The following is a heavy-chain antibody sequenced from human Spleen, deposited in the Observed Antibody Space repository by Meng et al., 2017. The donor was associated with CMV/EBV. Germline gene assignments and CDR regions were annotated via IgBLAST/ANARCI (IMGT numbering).Heavy chain of an antibody. D-gene: IGHD2-2*01. J-gene: IGHJ4*02. Sequence: SYAISWERQAPGQGLEWIGGISTILGIANNAKKFQGRITIAADKSTSTAYMELSSLRSEDTAVYYCARAVTRYIVVVPAATYYFDYWGQGTLVTVSS. V-gene: IGHV1-69*10. CDR1: SYA. CDR3: ARAVTRYIVVVPAATYYFDY. CDR2: ISTILGIA.